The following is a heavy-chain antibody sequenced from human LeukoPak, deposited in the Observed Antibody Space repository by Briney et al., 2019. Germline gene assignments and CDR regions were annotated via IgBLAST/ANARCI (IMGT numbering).Heavy chain of an antibody. J-gene: IGHJ3*02. D-gene: IGHD3-22*01. CDR2: IRYDGSNK. V-gene: IGHV3-30*02. Sequence: GGSLRLSCAASGFTFSSYGMHWVRQAPGKGLEWVAFIRYDGSNKYYADSVKGRFTISRDNSKNTLYLQMNSLRAEDTAVYYCARDRAGITMIVVVDDAFDIWGQGTMVTVSS. CDR3: ARDRAGITMIVVVDDAFDI. CDR1: GFTFSSYG.